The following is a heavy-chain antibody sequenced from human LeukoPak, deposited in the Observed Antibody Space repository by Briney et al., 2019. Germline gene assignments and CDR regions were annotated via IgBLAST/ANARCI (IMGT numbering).Heavy chain of an antibody. CDR1: GFAVGNNY. CDR3: ARVAYSGYDFDY. D-gene: IGHD5-12*01. J-gene: IGHJ4*02. Sequence: GGSLRLSCAASGFAVGNNYMSWVRQAPGKGLEWVSVIYSGGSTYYADSVKGRFTISRDNSKNTLYLQMNSLRAEDTAVYYCARVAYSGYDFDYWGQGTLVTVSS. V-gene: IGHV3-53*01. CDR2: IYSGGST.